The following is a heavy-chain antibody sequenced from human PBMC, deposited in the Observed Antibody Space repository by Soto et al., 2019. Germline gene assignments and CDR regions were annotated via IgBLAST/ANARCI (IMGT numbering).Heavy chain of an antibody. J-gene: IGHJ5*02. D-gene: IGHD6-13*01. Sequence: ASVKVSCKASGYTFTSYGISWVRQAPGLGLEWMGWISAYNGNTNYAQKLQGRVTMTTDTSTSTAYMELRSLRSDDTAVYYCARDLYSSSWYWFDPWGQGTLVTVSS. CDR1: GYTFTSYG. CDR3: ARDLYSSSWYWFDP. CDR2: ISAYNGNT. V-gene: IGHV1-18*01.